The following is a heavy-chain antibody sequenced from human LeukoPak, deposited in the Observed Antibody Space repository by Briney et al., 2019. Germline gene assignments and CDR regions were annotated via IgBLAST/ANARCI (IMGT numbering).Heavy chain of an antibody. CDR3: AKDTKVYYGSGSYAPDY. J-gene: IGHJ4*02. V-gene: IGHV3-30*02. D-gene: IGHD3-10*01. Sequence: SVKGRFTISGDNSKNTLYLQMNSLRAEDTAVYYCAKDTKVYYGSGSYAPDYWGQGTLVTVSS.